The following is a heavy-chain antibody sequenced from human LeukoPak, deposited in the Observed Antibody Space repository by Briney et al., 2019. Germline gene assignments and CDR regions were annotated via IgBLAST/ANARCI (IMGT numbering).Heavy chain of an antibody. D-gene: IGHD3-10*01. Sequence: GGSLRLSCAASGFTFSSYSINWVRQAPGKGLEWVSGISWNSGSIGYADSMKGRSTISRDNAKNSLYLQMNSLRAEDTALYYCAKDFVRFGGLDAFDIWGQGTMVTVSS. V-gene: IGHV3-9*01. CDR1: GFTFSSYS. CDR3: AKDFVRFGGLDAFDI. J-gene: IGHJ3*02. CDR2: ISWNSGSI.